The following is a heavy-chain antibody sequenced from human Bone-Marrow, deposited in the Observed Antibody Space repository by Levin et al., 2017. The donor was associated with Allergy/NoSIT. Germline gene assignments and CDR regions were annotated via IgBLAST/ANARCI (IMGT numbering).Heavy chain of an antibody. CDR2: IDPNDSET. D-gene: IGHD2-15*01. J-gene: IGHJ4*02. Sequence: GESLKISCEGSGFSLSSYWISWVRQMPGRGLEWMGMIDPNDSETKYSPSFQGHVTISVDKSISTAYLQWTSLKASDSATYYCARQGGYCSGVSCPDYWGQGTQVTVSS. V-gene: IGHV5-10-1*01. CDR3: ARQGGYCSGVSCPDY. CDR1: GFSLSSYW.